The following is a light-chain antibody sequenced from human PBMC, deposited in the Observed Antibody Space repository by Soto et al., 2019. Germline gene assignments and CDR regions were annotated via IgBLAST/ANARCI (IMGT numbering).Light chain of an antibody. J-gene: IGKJ4*01. Sequence: EIVLTQSPATLSVSPGERAALSCRASQSVSSNLAWYQQKPGQAPRLLIYGASSRATGIPDRFSGSGSGTDFTLTISGLEPEDFAVYYCQQYGSSPFTFGGGTKVDIK. CDR1: QSVSSN. V-gene: IGKV3-20*01. CDR3: QQYGSSPFT. CDR2: GAS.